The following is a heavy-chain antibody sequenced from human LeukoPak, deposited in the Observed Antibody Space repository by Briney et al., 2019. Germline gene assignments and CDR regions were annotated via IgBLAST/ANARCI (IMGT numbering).Heavy chain of an antibody. D-gene: IGHD2-2*01. Sequence: GGSLRLSCAASGFTFSSYAMTWVRQAPGKGLEWVSGISGSGGSTYYADSVKGRFTISRDNSKNTLYLQMNSLRAEDTAVYYCAKARRPGCSSTSCYPFDYWGQGTLVTVSS. J-gene: IGHJ4*02. CDR1: GFTFSSYA. V-gene: IGHV3-23*01. CDR2: ISGSGGST. CDR3: AKARRPGCSSTSCYPFDY.